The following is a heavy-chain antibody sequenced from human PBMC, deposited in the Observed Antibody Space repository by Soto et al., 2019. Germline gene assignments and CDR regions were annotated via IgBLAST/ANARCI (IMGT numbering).Heavy chain of an antibody. Sequence: QVQLVQSGAEVKKPGASVKVSCKASGYPFTRYGISWVRQAPGEGLEWMGWISAYNGNTNYAQKLQGRVTMTPDTSTSTAYMELRSLRSDDTAVYYCARDDAGRAVASSSFYGMDVWGQGTTVTVSS. CDR2: ISAYNGNT. D-gene: IGHD6-19*01. CDR1: GYPFTRYG. V-gene: IGHV1-18*01. CDR3: ARDDAGRAVASSSFYGMDV. J-gene: IGHJ6*02.